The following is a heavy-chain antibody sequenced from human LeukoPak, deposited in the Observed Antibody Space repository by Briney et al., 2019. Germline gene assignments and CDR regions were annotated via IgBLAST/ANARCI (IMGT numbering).Heavy chain of an antibody. J-gene: IGHJ3*02. CDR3: ARDLTEASGIAVAGTRAFDI. V-gene: IGHV3-53*05. Sequence: GGSLRLSCAASGFTVSGNYMSWVRQAPGKGLEWVSVIYSGGDTYSADSVKGRFTISRDNSKNSLYLQMNSLRAEDTAVYYCARDLTEASGIAVAGTRAFDIWGQGTMVTVSS. CDR2: IYSGGDT. CDR1: GFTVSGNY. D-gene: IGHD6-19*01.